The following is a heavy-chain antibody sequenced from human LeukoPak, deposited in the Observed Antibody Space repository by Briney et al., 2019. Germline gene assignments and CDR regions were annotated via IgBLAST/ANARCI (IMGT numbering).Heavy chain of an antibody. D-gene: IGHD4-17*01. CDR1: GFTFSDYN. Sequence: GGSLRLSCAASGFTFSDYNMRWIRQAPGKGLEWVSYISYSSSTIYYADSVKGRFTISRDNGKNSLYLQMNSLRAEDTAVYYCARDRLHYGEYEKTFDYWGQGTLVTVSS. CDR2: ISYSSSTI. V-gene: IGHV3-11*04. CDR3: ARDRLHYGEYEKTFDY. J-gene: IGHJ4*02.